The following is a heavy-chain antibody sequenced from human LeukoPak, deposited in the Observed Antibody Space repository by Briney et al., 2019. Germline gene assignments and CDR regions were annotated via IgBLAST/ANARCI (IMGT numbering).Heavy chain of an antibody. Sequence: GASVKVSCKASGYTFTGYYMHRVRQAPGQGLEWMGWINPNSGGTNYAQKFQGRVTMTRDTSISTAYMELSRLRSDDTAVYYCAISYDSSGFKTYYFDYWGQGTLVTVSS. J-gene: IGHJ4*02. V-gene: IGHV1-2*02. D-gene: IGHD3-22*01. CDR1: GYTFTGYY. CDR3: AISYDSSGFKTYYFDY. CDR2: INPNSGGT.